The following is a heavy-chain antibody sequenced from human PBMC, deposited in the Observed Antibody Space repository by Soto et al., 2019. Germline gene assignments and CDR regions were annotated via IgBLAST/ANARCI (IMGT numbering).Heavy chain of an antibody. CDR1: GFTFSSYG. CDR3: ARRPHRGRDY. V-gene: IGHV3-30*03. CDR2: ISYDGSNK. Sequence: QVQLVESGGGVVQPGRSLRLSCAASGFTFSSYGMHWVRQAPGKGLEWVAVISYDGSNKYYADSVKGRFTISRDNSKNTLYLQMNSLRAEDTAVYYCARRPHRGRDYWGQGTLVTVSS. J-gene: IGHJ4*02. D-gene: IGHD3-10*01.